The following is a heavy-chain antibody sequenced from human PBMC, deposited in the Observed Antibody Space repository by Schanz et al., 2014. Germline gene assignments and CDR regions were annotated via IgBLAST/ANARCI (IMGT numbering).Heavy chain of an antibody. CDR1: GFIFSSYG. CDR3: ARANYRRKINFDY. J-gene: IGHJ4*02. Sequence: QEQLVESGGGLVKPGGSLRLSCAASGFIFSSYGLHWVRQAPGKGLEWVAVISYDGSNKYYADSVKGRFTISRDNSKNTLYLQRNSLSADDTAVYDCARANYRRKINFDYWGRGTLXTVSS. D-gene: IGHD3-10*01. CDR2: ISYDGSNK. V-gene: IGHV3-30*06.